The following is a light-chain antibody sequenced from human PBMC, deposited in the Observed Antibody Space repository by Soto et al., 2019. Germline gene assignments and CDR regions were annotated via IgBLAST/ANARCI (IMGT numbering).Light chain of an antibody. V-gene: IGLV3-9*01. CDR2: RDS. Sequence: SYALTQPLSVSVALGQTARITCGGNNIGSKNVHWYQQKPGQAPVLVIYRDSNRPSGIPERFSGSNSGNTATLTISRVEAGDEADYYCQVWDSSSDHPRYVFGTGTKVTVL. CDR1: NIGSKN. J-gene: IGLJ1*01. CDR3: QVWDSSSDHPRYV.